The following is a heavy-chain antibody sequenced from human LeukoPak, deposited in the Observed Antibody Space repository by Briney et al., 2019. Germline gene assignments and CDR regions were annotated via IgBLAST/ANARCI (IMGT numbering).Heavy chain of an antibody. CDR3: ARSIAAAPLAQRGWYFDY. V-gene: IGHV4-34*01. Sequence: SETLSLTCAVYGVSFSGYYWNWIRQPPGKGLEWIGEINHSGSTNYNPSLKSRVTISVDKSKNQFSLKLSSVTAADTAVYYCARSIAAAPLAQRGWYFDYWGQGTLVTVSS. J-gene: IGHJ4*02. D-gene: IGHD6-13*01. CDR1: GVSFSGYY. CDR2: INHSGST.